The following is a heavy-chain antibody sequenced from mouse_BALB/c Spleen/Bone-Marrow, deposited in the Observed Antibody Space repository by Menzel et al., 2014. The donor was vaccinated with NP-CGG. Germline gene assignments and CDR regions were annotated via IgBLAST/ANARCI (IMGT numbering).Heavy chain of an antibody. V-gene: IGHV1S56*01. CDR2: IYPGDGST. CDR3: ARGDYYYGSSRAWFAY. Sequence: LQESGPELVKPGASVKMSCKASGYTFTSYYIHWVKQRPGQGLEWIGWIYPGDGSTKYNEKFKGKTTLTADKSSSTAYMLLSSLTSEDSAIYFCARGDYYYGSSRAWFAYWGRGTLVTVSA. J-gene: IGHJ3*01. D-gene: IGHD1-1*01. CDR1: GYTFTSYY.